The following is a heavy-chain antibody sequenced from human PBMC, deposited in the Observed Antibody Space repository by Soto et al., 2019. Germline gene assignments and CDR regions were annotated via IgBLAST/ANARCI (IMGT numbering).Heavy chain of an antibody. Sequence: GGSLRLSCAASGFTFSNAWMSWVRQAPGKGLEWVGRIKSKTDGWTTDYAAPVKGRFTISRDDSKNTLYLQMNSLKTEDTAVYYCTTGERTLRPLDYWGQGTLVTVSS. J-gene: IGHJ4*02. CDR3: TTGERTLRPLDY. D-gene: IGHD1-1*01. V-gene: IGHV3-15*01. CDR2: IKSKTDGWTT. CDR1: GFTFSNAW.